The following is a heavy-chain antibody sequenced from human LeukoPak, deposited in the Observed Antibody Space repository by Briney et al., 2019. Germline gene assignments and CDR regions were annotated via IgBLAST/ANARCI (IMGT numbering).Heavy chain of an antibody. Sequence: GGSLRLSCGASELTFSSHWMYWVRRAPGEGLVWVSRISGDGSSTNYADSVKGRFAISRDNAKNTLYLQMNSQRAEDTSVYYCARGSNGWSGIDYWGQGTLVTVSS. J-gene: IGHJ4*02. CDR3: ARGSNGWSGIDY. D-gene: IGHD6-19*01. V-gene: IGHV3-74*01. CDR2: ISGDGSST. CDR1: ELTFSSHW.